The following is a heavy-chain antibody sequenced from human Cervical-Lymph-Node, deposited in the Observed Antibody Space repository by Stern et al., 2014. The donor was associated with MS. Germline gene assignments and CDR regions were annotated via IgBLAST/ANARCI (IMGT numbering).Heavy chain of an antibody. CDR3: AREDYRNYSPYIDY. CDR2: ISYDGSKK. D-gene: IGHD4-11*01. Sequence: QVQLVQSGGGVVQPGRSLRLSCAASGFSVSSHSMHWVRQAPGKGLEWVTYISYDGSKKKYADSVRGRFTISRDTSKNTLDLQMNSLRVEDTALYYCAREDYRNYSPYIDYWGQGTRVTVSS. CDR1: GFSVSSHS. V-gene: IGHV3-30-3*01. J-gene: IGHJ4*02.